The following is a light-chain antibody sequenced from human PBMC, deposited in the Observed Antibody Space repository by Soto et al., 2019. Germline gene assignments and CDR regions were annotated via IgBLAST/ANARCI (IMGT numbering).Light chain of an antibody. V-gene: IGKV3-15*01. Sequence: EIVMTQSPATLSVSPGERATLSCRASQSISSYLAWYQQKPGQAPRLLIYGASNRATDIPARFSGGGSGTEFTITINSLQSEDVAVYYCHQDNDWPRGTFGQGTKVEVK. CDR2: GAS. CDR3: HQDNDWPRGT. CDR1: QSISSY. J-gene: IGKJ1*01.